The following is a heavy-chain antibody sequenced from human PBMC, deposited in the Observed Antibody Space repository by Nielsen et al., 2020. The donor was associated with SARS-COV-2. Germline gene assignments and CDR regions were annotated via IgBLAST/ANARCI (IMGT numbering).Heavy chain of an antibody. D-gene: IGHD1-26*01. CDR1: GFSFSNYW. CDR2: INSDGRST. Sequence: GESLKISCAASGFSFSNYWMHWVRQVPGKGLVWVSRINSDGRSTSYAGSVKGRFTISRDNAKNTLYLQMNSLRAEDTAVYFCARDGWDRSTDGMDVWGQETTVTVSS. CDR3: ARDGWDRSTDGMDV. J-gene: IGHJ6*02. V-gene: IGHV3-74*01.